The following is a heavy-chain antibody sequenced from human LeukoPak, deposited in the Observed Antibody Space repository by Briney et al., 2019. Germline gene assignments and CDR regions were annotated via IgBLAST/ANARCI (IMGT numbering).Heavy chain of an antibody. CDR3: AKDVHYYGSGSYYR. V-gene: IGHV3-23*01. CDR1: GFTFSSYA. D-gene: IGHD3-10*01. CDR2: ISGSGGST. J-gene: IGHJ4*02. Sequence: SGGSLRLSCAASGFTFSSYAMSWVRQAPGKGLEWVSAISGSGGSTYYADSVKGRFTISRDNSKNTLYLQMNSLRAEDTAVYYCAKDVHYYGSGSYYRWGQGTLVTVSS.